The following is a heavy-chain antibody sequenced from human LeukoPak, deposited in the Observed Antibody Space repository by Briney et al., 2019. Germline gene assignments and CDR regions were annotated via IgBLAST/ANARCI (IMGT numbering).Heavy chain of an antibody. D-gene: IGHD3-22*01. CDR2: IFPSDSDT. Sequence: GESLKISCKGSGYSYTRYWIGWVRQMPGKGLEWMGIIFPSDSDTRYSPSFQGQVTISADKSISTAYLQWTSLKASDTAMYFCARRYYDDSGNYYYFDCWGQGTLVTVSS. CDR1: GYSYTRYW. CDR3: ARRYYDDSGNYYYFDC. J-gene: IGHJ4*02. V-gene: IGHV5-51*01.